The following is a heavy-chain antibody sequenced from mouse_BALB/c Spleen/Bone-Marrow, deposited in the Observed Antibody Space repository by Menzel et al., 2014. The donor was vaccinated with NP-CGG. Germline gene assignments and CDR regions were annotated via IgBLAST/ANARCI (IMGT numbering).Heavy chain of an antibody. J-gene: IGHJ2*01. CDR1: GFAFSSYD. CDR2: ISSGGGST. Sequence: EVNLMESGGGLVKPGGSLKLSCAASGFAFSSYDMSWVRQTPEKRLEWVAYISSGGGSTYYPDTVKGRFTISRDNAKNTLYLQMSSLKSEDTAMYYCAREVLRDYFDYWGQGTTLTVSS. D-gene: IGHD1-1*01. CDR3: AREVLRDYFDY. V-gene: IGHV5-12-1*01.